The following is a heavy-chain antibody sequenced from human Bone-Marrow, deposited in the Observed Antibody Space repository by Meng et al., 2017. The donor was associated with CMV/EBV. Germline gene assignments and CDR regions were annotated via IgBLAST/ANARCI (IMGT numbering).Heavy chain of an antibody. J-gene: IGHJ4*02. Sequence: DVQLVESGGGLAKPGWSLILACSASGFTFSTYRMNGVRQAPGKGLEWVSYISSTATYIYYADSLKGRFTISRDNAKNSLYLQLNNLRGEDTAVYYCARVEQSVGAHCDFWGQGTLVTVSS. CDR3: ARVEQSVGAHCDF. D-gene: IGHD1-26*01. CDR2: ISSTATYI. CDR1: GFTFSTYR. V-gene: IGHV3-21*01.